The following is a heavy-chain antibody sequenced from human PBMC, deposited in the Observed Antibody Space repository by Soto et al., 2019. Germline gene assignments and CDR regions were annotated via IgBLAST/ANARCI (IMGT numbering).Heavy chain of an antibody. J-gene: IGHJ6*02. CDR3: ASQRDVYNQPLYYYYGMDV. CDR1: GGSISSGGYY. CDR2: IYYSGST. D-gene: IGHD1-1*01. Sequence: TLSLTCTVSGGSISSGGYYWSWIRQHPGKGLEWIGCIYYSGSTYYNPSLKSRVTISVDTSKNQFSLKLSSVTAADTAVYYCASQRDVYNQPLYYYYGMDVWGQGTTVTVSS. V-gene: IGHV4-31*03.